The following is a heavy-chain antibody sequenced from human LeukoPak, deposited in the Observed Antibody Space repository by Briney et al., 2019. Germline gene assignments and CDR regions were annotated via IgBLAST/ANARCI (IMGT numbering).Heavy chain of an antibody. J-gene: IGHJ4*02. CDR1: GFTFSSYA. Sequence: GSLRLSCAASGFTFSSYAMSWVRQPPGKGLEWIGEINHSGGTNYNPSLKSRVTISVDTSKNQFSLKLSSVTAADTAVYYCASMTTVTKFDYWGQGTLVTVSS. V-gene: IGHV4-34*01. CDR3: ASMTTVTKFDY. CDR2: INHSGGT. D-gene: IGHD4-17*01.